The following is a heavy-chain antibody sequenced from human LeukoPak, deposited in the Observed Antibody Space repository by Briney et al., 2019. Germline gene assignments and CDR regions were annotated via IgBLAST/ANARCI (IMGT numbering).Heavy chain of an antibody. J-gene: IGHJ5*02. CDR2: IIPIFGTA. V-gene: IGHV1-69*05. Sequence: SVKVSCKASGYTFTGYYMDWVRQAPGQGLEWMGRIIPIFGTANYAQKFQGRVTITTDESTSTAYMELSSLRSEDTAVYYCARAKTYYYGSGSYFGNWFDPWGQGTLVTVSS. CDR3: ARAKTYYYGSGSYFGNWFDP. D-gene: IGHD3-10*01. CDR1: GYTFTGYY.